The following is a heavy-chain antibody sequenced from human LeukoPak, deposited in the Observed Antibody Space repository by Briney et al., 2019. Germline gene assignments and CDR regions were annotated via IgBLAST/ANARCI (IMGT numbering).Heavy chain of an antibody. CDR3: ARDYIAYDPLDY. V-gene: IGHV3-21*01. CDR1: GFTFSTYN. Sequence: GGSLRLSCADSGFTFSTYNMKWVRQAPGPGLEWVSSISSSSSYIYYADSVKGRFTISRDNAKNSLYLQMNSLRAEDTAVYWCARDYIAYDPLDYWGQGTLVTVSS. D-gene: IGHD3-3*01. J-gene: IGHJ4*02. CDR2: ISSSSSYI.